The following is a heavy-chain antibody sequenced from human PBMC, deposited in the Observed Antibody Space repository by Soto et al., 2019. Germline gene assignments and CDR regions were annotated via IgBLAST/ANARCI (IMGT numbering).Heavy chain of an antibody. J-gene: IGHJ6*02. V-gene: IGHV1-2*02. CDR3: ASRSGLDSSGYYYYYYGMDV. Sequence: ASVKVSCKASGYTFTGYYMHWVRQAPGQGLEWMGWINPNSGGTNYAQKFQGRVTMTRDTSISTAYMELSRLRSDDTAVYYCASRSGLDSSGYYYYYYGMDVWGQGTTVTVSS. D-gene: IGHD3-22*01. CDR2: INPNSGGT. CDR1: GYTFTGYY.